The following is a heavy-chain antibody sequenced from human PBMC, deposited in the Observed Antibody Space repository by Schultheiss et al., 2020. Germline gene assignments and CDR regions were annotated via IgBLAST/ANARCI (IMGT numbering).Heavy chain of an antibody. CDR1: GFTFNSAW. CDR2: IKSKTDGETT. D-gene: IGHD4-17*01. CDR3: TSRIAVTTLIETFS. J-gene: IGHJ4*02. V-gene: IGHV3-15*01. Sequence: GGSLRLSCAASGFTFNSAWMSWVRQAPGKGLEWVGRIKSKTDGETTDYAAPVKGRFTISRDDSKNTLYLQMNSLKTEDTAVYYCTSRIAVTTLIETFSWGQGTLVTVSS.